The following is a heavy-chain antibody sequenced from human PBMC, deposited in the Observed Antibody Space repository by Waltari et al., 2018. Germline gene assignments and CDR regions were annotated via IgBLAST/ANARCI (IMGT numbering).Heavy chain of an antibody. CDR2: IYSCCST. D-gene: IGHD6-25*01. CDR3: ARDGARSAIGF. J-gene: IGHJ4*02. Sequence: EVQLVESGGGLIQPGGSLRLSCAASGFTVSSNYMSWVRQAPGKGLEWVSVIYSCCSTYHAGSREGRCTNARGNPKTSPYLQMNSLGAPETAAYYCARDGARSAIGFSGQGTLVTVSS. CDR1: GFTVSSNY. V-gene: IGHV3-53*01.